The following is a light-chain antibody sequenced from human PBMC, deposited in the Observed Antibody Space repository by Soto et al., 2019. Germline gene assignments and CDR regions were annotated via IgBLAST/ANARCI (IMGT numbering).Light chain of an antibody. CDR1: SSDVGGYDY. CDR2: DVS. CDR3: CSYTSTTTRV. Sequence: QSVLTQPASVSGFPGQSITISCTGTSSDVGGYDYVSWYQQHPDKAPKLMIYDVSNRPSGVSNRFSGSKSGNTASLTISGLQAEDEADYYCCSYTSTTTRVFGGGTKLTVL. V-gene: IGLV2-14*03. J-gene: IGLJ2*01.